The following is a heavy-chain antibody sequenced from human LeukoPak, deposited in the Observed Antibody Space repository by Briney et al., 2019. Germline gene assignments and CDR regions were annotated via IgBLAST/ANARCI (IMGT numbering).Heavy chain of an antibody. CDR3: ARAYDSSGYYYYYHFDY. D-gene: IGHD3-22*01. CDR1: GGSVSSGGYY. Sequence: SQTLSLTCTISGGSVSSGGYYWSWIRQHPGTGLEWIGYINYSGNTYYNPSLKSPTIISVDTTKNQFSLKLSSVTAADTAVYFCARAYDSSGYYYYYHFDYWGQGILVTVSS. V-gene: IGHV4-31*01. J-gene: IGHJ4*02. CDR2: INYSGNT.